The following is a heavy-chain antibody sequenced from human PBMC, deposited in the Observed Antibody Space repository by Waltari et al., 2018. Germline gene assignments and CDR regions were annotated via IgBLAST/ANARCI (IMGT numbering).Heavy chain of an antibody. Sequence: QVQLHQWGAGLLKPSETLSLPCALPGGPFTDYPWSWLRKSPDKGLEWIGEISHSGSTNYNPSLKSRVTMSVDTIKKQFSLKLTSVTAADTAVYFCARTWGYSPPLGWFDPWGRGTRVTVSS. V-gene: IGHV4-34*01. CDR1: GGPFTDYP. CDR2: ISHSGST. D-gene: IGHD1-26*01. J-gene: IGHJ5*02. CDR3: ARTWGYSPPLGWFDP.